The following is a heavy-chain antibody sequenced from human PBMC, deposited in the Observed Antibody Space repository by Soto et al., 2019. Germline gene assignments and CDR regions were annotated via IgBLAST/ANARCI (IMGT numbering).Heavy chain of an antibody. D-gene: IGHD3-10*01. J-gene: IGHJ3*02. Sequence: SETLSLTCTVSGGSISSSSYYWGWIRQPPGKGLEWIGSIYYSGSTYYNPSLRSRLTISVDTSKNQFSLKLSSVTAADTAVYYCARLGGITMVRGVLTAFDIWGQGTMVTVSS. CDR1: GGSISSSSYY. CDR3: ARLGGITMVRGVLTAFDI. V-gene: IGHV4-39*07. CDR2: IYYSGST.